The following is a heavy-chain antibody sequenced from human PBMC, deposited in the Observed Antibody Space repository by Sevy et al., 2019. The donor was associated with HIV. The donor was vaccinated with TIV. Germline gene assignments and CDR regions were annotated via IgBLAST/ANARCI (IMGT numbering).Heavy chain of an antibody. J-gene: IGHJ4*02. V-gene: IGHV3-33*01. CDR1: GFSISGYG. Sequence: GGSLRLSCAASGFSISGYGMHWVRQAPGKGLEWVAVIWYDGINKEYADSVKGRFTISRDKSKNTLYLKMNSLRAEVTAVYYCAREDIRVAGIGYYFHSWGQGTLVTVSS. D-gene: IGHD6-19*01. CDR3: AREDIRVAGIGYYFHS. CDR2: IWYDGINK.